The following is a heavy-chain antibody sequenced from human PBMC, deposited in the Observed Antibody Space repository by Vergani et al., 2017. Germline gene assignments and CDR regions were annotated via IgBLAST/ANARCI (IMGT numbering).Heavy chain of an antibody. Sequence: EVQLVESGGGLVQPGGSLRLSCAASGFTVSSNYMSWVRQAPGKGLEWVSVIYSGGSTYYADSVKGRYTISRDNSKNTLYLQMNSLRAEDTAVYYCARSIAVASKNPFFDYWGQGTLVTVSS. CDR3: ARSIAVASKNPFFDY. CDR2: IYSGGST. J-gene: IGHJ4*02. D-gene: IGHD6-19*01. V-gene: IGHV3-66*02. CDR1: GFTVSSNY.